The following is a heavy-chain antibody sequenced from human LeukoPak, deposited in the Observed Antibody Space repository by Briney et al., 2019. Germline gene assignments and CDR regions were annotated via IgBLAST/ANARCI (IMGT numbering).Heavy chain of an antibody. CDR2: IKQGGSEI. D-gene: IGHD2-2*02. Sequence: GGSLRLSCAASGFPFSYYWMTWVRQAPGKGQEWVANIKQGGSEINSGDCVKGRFTISKDNAKRSMYLQMSSLSAEDTGVYYCARAVSYCTSTSGDRSCGMDVWGQGTTVTVSS. CDR1: GFPFSYYW. CDR3: ARAVSYCTSTSGDRSCGMDV. V-gene: IGHV3-7*04. J-gene: IGHJ6*02.